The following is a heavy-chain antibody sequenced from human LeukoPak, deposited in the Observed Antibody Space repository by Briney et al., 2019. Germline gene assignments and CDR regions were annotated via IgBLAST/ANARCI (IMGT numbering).Heavy chain of an antibody. D-gene: IGHD2-2*01. CDR2: ISSSSRYI. CDR1: GFTFSSYS. J-gene: IGHJ6*03. Sequence: PGGSLRLSCAASGFTFSSYSMNWVRQAPGKGLEWVSSISSSSRYIYYADSVKGRFTISRDNAKNSLYLQMNSLRAEDTAVYYCAREGREIVVVPAATYYYYYYMDVWGKGTTVTVSS. CDR3: AREGREIVVVPAATYYYYYYMDV. V-gene: IGHV3-21*01.